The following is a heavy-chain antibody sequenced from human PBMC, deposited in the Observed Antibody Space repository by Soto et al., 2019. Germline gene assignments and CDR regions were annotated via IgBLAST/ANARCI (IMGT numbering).Heavy chain of an antibody. J-gene: IGHJ3*02. Sequence: GGSLRLSCAASGFTFSSYAMSWVRQAPGKGLEWVSAISGSGGSTYYADSVKGRFTISRDNSKNTLYLQMNSLRAEDTAVYYCATVAATNSSQWLADAFDIWGQGTMVTVSS. CDR2: ISGSGGST. D-gene: IGHD2-15*01. CDR1: GFTFSSYA. V-gene: IGHV3-23*01. CDR3: ATVAATNSSQWLADAFDI.